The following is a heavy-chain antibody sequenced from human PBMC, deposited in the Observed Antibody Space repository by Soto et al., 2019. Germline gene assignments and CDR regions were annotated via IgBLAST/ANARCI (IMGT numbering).Heavy chain of an antibody. Sequence: QLVESGGGLVQPGGSLRLSCAASGFTFSLYPMNWFRQARGKGLEWLSYISPSNTTIFYADSGKGRFTISRENAKDSLDLEMNGLRGHGTAVYYCASGGRGFCSSAGCYTDGFDLWGQGTVVTVST. D-gene: IGHD2-2*02. J-gene: IGHJ3*01. CDR3: ASGGRGFCSSAGCYTDGFDL. CDR1: GFTFSLYP. V-gene: IGHV3-48*04. CDR2: ISPSNTTI.